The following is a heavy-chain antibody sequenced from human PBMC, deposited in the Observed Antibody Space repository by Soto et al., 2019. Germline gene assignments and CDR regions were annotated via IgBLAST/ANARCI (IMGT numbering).Heavy chain of an antibody. D-gene: IGHD5-12*01. J-gene: IGHJ4*02. Sequence: EVQLLKSGGGLVQPGGSLRLSCAASGFTFSSYAMSWVRQAPGKGLEWVPAISGSGGSTYYADSVKGRFTISRDNSKNTLYLQMNSLRAEDTAVYYCANEKGLLRSAFDYGGQGTLVTVSS. CDR3: ANEKGLLRSAFDY. CDR2: ISGSGGST. CDR1: GFTFSSYA. V-gene: IGHV3-23*01.